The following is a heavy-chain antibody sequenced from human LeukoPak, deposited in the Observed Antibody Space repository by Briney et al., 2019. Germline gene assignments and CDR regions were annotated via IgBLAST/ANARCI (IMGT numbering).Heavy chain of an antibody. V-gene: IGHV1-18*01. J-gene: IGHJ3*02. CDR3: ARGEPVELSAFDI. CDR1: GYTFTSYA. Sequence: ASVKVSCKASGYTFTSYAMHWVRQAPGQRLEWMGWISAYNGNTNYAQKLQGRVTMTTDTSTSTAYMELRSLRSDDTAVYYCARGEPVELSAFDIWGQGTMVTVSS. D-gene: IGHD1-26*01. CDR2: ISAYNGNT.